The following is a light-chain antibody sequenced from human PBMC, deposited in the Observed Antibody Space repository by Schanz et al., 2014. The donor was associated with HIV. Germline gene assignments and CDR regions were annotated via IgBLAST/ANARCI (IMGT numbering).Light chain of an antibody. Sequence: QSVLTQPPSVSGAPGQRVTISCTGTSSDVGGYNYVSWYQHHPGKAPKLMIYEVSNRPSGVPDRFSGSKSGSTASLTVSGLQAEDEADYYCNSYTRTSTPVFGGGTKLTVL. V-gene: IGLV2-14*01. CDR2: EVS. J-gene: IGLJ2*01. CDR3: NSYTRTSTPV. CDR1: SSDVGGYNY.